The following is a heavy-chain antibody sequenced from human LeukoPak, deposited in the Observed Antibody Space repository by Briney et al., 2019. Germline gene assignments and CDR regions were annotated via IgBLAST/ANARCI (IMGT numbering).Heavy chain of an antibody. V-gene: IGHV1-2*02. CDR2: INPNSGGT. D-gene: IGHD6-19*01. J-gene: IGHJ4*02. CDR3: ARDRQLYSSGWYGNFDY. Sequence: GASVKVSCKASGYTFTGYYIHWVRQAPGQGLEWMGWINPNSGGTNYAQKFQGRVTMTRDTSISTAYMELSRLRSDDTAVYYCARDRQLYSSGWYGNFDYWGQGTLVTVSS. CDR1: GYTFTGYY.